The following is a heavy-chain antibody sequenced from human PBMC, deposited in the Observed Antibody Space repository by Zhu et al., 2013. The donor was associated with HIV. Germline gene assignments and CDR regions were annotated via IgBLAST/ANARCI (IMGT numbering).Heavy chain of an antibody. D-gene: IGHD2-2*03. V-gene: IGHV1-69*01. Sequence: QVQLVQSGAEVKKPGSSVKVSCKASGGTFSSYAISWVRQAPGQGLEWMGGILPIVGSVNYALKFQGRVTITADESTSTAYIELSSLRSEDTAVYYCARLMDPRNSPTDALDIWGQGTMVTVSS. CDR3: ARLMDPRNSPTDALDI. J-gene: IGHJ3*02. CDR2: ILPIVGSV. CDR1: GGTFSSYA.